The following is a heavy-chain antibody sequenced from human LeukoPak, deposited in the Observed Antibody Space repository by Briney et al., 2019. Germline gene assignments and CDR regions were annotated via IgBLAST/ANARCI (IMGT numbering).Heavy chain of an antibody. CDR1: GFTLSSYG. CDR2: ISYDGSNK. Sequence: PGGSLRLSCAASGFTLSSYGMHWVRKAPGKGLEWVAVISYDGSNKYYADSVKGRFTISRDNSKNTLYLQMNSLRAEDTAVYYCARDPDSSAYDAFDIWGQGTMVTVSS. D-gene: IGHD3-22*01. J-gene: IGHJ3*02. V-gene: IGHV3-30*03. CDR3: ARDPDSSAYDAFDI.